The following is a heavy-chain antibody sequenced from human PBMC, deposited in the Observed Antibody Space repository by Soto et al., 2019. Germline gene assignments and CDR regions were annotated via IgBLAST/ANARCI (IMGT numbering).Heavy chain of an antibody. CDR3: AKDRYDSSGSPGY. D-gene: IGHD3-22*01. CDR1: GFTFSSYG. Sequence: GGSLRLSCAASGFTFSSYGMHWVRQAPGKGPEWVAVISYDGSNKYYADSVKGRFTISRDNSKNTLYLQMNSLRAEDTAVYYCAKDRYDSSGSPGYWGQGTLVTVSS. CDR2: ISYDGSNK. J-gene: IGHJ4*02. V-gene: IGHV3-30*18.